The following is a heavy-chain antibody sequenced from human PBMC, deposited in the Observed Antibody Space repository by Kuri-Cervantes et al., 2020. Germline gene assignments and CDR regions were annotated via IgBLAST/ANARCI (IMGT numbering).Heavy chain of an antibody. D-gene: IGHD1-26*01. CDR1: GGSISSSSYY. Sequence: SETLSLTCTVSGGSISSSSYYWGWIRQPPGKGLEWIGSIYHSGSTYYNPSLKSRVTISVDTSKYQFSLRLSSVTAADTAVYYCARPTYSGSYYAPFDYWGQGTLVIVSS. J-gene: IGHJ4*02. CDR3: ARPTYSGSYYAPFDY. CDR2: IYHSGST. V-gene: IGHV4-39*01.